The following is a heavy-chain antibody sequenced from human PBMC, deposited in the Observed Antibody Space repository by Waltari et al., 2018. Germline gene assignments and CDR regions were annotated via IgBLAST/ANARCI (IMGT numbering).Heavy chain of an antibody. CDR2: IIPILGTA. CDR1: GGTFSSYA. D-gene: IGHD3-9*01. Sequence: QVQLVQSGAEVKKPGSSVKVSCKASGGTFSSYAISWVRQAPGQGLEWMGGIIPILGTANYAQKFQGKVTMTADESTSTAYMELSSLRSEDTAVYYCARGAAYYDILTGYTPFDYWGQGTLVTVSS. V-gene: IGHV1-69*01. J-gene: IGHJ4*02. CDR3: ARGAAYYDILTGYTPFDY.